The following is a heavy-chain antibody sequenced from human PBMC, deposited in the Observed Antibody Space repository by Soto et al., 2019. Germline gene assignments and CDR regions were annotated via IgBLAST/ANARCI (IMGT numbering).Heavy chain of an antibody. V-gene: IGHV4-30-4*01. CDR3: VMNKLLPEDVPTDSSYNLDV. D-gene: IGHD1-1*01. J-gene: IGHJ6*02. Sequence: SETLSLTCTVSGGSVSFGGYFWTWVRQPPGKGLEWMGSISQSGTTYYNSSLKSRLDISLDKPKNKLSLHLLSVTAADTTVYYFVMNKLLPEDVPTDSSYNLDVWGRGTTVTVSS. CDR1: GGSVSFGGYF. CDR2: ISQSGTT.